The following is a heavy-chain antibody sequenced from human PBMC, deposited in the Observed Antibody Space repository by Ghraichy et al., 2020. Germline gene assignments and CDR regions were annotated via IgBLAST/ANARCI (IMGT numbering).Heavy chain of an antibody. CDR2: ISSSSSYI. J-gene: IGHJ6*02. V-gene: IGHV3-21*01. D-gene: IGHD3-10*01. CDR1: GFTFSSYS. CDR3: ARDRGYYGSGSYYKLYYYYGMDV. Sequence: GESLNISCAASGFTFSSYSINWVRQAPGKGLEWVSSISSSSSYIYYADSVKGRFTISRDNAKNSLYLQMNSLRAEDTAVYYCARDRGYYGSGSYYKLYYYYGMDVWGQGTTVTVSS.